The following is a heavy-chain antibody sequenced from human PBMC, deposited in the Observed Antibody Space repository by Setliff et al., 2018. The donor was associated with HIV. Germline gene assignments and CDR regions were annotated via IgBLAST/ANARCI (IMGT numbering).Heavy chain of an antibody. CDR3: ARLRSELGVFDY. D-gene: IGHD1-26*01. J-gene: IGHJ4*02. CDR1: GGSISSDY. Sequence: SETLSLTCTVSGGSISSDYWSWIRQPPGKGLEWIGYVYHSGSTNYNPSLKSRVTISVDTSKTQFSMKLRSVTAADTAVYYCARLRSELGVFDYWVQGTLVTVSS. V-gene: IGHV4-59*08. CDR2: VYHSGST.